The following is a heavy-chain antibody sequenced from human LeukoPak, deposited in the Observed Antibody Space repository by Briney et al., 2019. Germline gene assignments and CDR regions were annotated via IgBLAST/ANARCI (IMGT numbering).Heavy chain of an antibody. J-gene: IGHJ5*02. CDR3: AKEGSIAVAGTNIP. CDR2: ISGSGGST. CDR1: GFTFSSYA. V-gene: IGHV3-23*01. Sequence: GGSLRLSCAASGFTFSSYAMSWVRQAPGKGLEWVSAISGSGGSTYYADSEKGRFTISRDNSKNTLYLQMNSLRAEDTAVYYCAKEGSIAVAGTNIPWGQGTLVTVSS. D-gene: IGHD6-19*01.